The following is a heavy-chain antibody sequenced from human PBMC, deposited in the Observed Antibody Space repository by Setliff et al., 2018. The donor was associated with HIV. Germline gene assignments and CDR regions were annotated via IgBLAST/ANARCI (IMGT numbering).Heavy chain of an antibody. CDR1: GGSISSCY. Sequence: TLSLTCTVSGGSISSCYWSWIRQPPGKGLEWIGYIYYSGSTNYNPSLKSRVTISVDTSKNQFSLKLSSVTAADTAVYYCARGDGTKYYYYYMDVWGKGTTVTVSS. CDR2: IYYSGST. D-gene: IGHD1-7*01. CDR3: ARGDGTKYYYYYMDV. J-gene: IGHJ6*03. V-gene: IGHV4-59*01.